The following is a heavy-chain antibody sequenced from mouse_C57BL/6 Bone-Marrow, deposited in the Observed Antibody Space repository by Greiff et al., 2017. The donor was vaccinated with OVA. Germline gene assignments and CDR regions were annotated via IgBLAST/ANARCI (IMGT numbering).Heavy chain of an antibody. J-gene: IGHJ2*01. Sequence: EVKLVESGGGLVQPGGSMKLSCVASGFTFSNYWLNWVRQSPETGLEWVAQIRFKSDNSATHSAESVKGRFTISRDDSKSSVYLQMNNVRAEDTGIYYCTQLDDWGQGTTLTVSS. V-gene: IGHV6-3*01. CDR2: IRFKSDNSAT. CDR3: TQLDD. D-gene: IGHD3-3*01. CDR1: GFTFSNYW.